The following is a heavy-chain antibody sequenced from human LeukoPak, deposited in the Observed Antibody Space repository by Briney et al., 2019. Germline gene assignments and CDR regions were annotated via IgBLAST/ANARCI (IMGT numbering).Heavy chain of an antibody. V-gene: IGHV5-51*01. CDR1: GYSFTSYW. D-gene: IGHD3-22*01. Sequence: GESLKISCKGSGYSFTSYWIGWVRQVPGKGLEWMGIIYPGDSDTRYSPSFQGQVTISADKSISTAYLQWSSLKASDTAMYYCARQAGYYYDSSGPLDYWGQGTLVTVSS. CDR2: IYPGDSDT. J-gene: IGHJ4*02. CDR3: ARQAGYYYDSSGPLDY.